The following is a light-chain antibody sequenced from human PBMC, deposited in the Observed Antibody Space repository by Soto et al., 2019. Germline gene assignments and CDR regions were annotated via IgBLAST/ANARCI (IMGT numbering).Light chain of an antibody. CDR2: GAS. CDR1: QSVNAN. V-gene: IGKV3-15*01. CDR3: KQYNTWLWT. J-gene: IGKJ1*01. Sequence: EVVMTQSPATLSVSPGERATLSCRASQSVNANLAWYQQKPGQAPRLLIHGASNRATGIPARFSGSGFGTEVILTISSLQSEDFAVYYCKQYNTWLWTFGQGTKVEI.